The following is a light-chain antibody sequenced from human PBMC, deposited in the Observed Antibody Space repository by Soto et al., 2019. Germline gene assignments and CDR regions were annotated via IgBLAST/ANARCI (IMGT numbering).Light chain of an antibody. CDR2: VNSDGSH. J-gene: IGLJ3*02. CDR1: SGHSSYA. V-gene: IGLV4-69*02. CDR3: QTWDSDIRV. Sequence: QSVLTQSPSASASLGASVKLTCILSSGHSSYAIAWHQQQPEKGPRYLMKVNSDGSHNKGDGIPDRFSGSSSGAERYLTISSLQSEDEADYYCQTWDSDIRVFGGGTKVTV.